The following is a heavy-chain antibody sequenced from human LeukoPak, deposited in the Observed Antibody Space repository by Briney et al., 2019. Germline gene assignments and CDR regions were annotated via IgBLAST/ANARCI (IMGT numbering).Heavy chain of an antibody. CDR2: IIPIFGTA. CDR3: ARGLDGSGSYLINWFDP. CDR1: GGTFSSYA. J-gene: IGHJ5*02. Sequence: SVKVSCKASGGTFSSYAISWVRQAPGQGLEWMGGIIPIFGTANYAQKFQGRVTITTDESTSTAYMELSSLRSEDTAVYSCARGLDGSGSYLINWFDPWGQGTLVTVSS. D-gene: IGHD3-10*01. V-gene: IGHV1-69*05.